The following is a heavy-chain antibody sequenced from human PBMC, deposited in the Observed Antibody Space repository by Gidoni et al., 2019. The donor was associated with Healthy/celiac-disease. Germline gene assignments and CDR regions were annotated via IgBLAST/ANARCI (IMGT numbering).Heavy chain of an antibody. J-gene: IGHJ6*02. V-gene: IGHV3-23*01. CDR3: AKDQHLWFGELSGMDV. Sequence: EVQLLESGGGLVQPGGSLRLYCAASGLTFSRYAMSWVRQAPGKGLEWVAAISGSGGSTYYADSVKGRFTISRDNSKNTLYLQMNSLRAEDTAVYYCAKDQHLWFGELSGMDVWGQGTTVTVSS. D-gene: IGHD3-10*01. CDR2: ISGSGGST. CDR1: GLTFSRYA.